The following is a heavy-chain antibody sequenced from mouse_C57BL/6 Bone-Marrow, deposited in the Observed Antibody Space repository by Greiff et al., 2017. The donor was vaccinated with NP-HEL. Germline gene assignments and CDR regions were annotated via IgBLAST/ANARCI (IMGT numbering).Heavy chain of an antibody. V-gene: IGHV14-4*01. CDR1: GFNIKDDY. Sequence: VQLQQSGAELVRPGASVKLSCTASGFNIKDDYMHWVKQRPEQGLEWIGWIDPENGDTEYASKFQGKATITAGTSSNTAYLQLSSLTSEDTAVYYCTFYYRAYWGQGTLVTVSA. D-gene: IGHD2-1*01. CDR3: TFYYRAY. CDR2: IDPENGDT. J-gene: IGHJ3*01.